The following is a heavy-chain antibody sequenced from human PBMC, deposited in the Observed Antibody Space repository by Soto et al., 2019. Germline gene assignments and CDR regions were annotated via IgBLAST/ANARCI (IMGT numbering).Heavy chain of an antibody. CDR3: WAVMAARPRRYYGMDV. J-gene: IGHJ6*02. D-gene: IGHD6-6*01. CDR2: IYYSGST. V-gene: IGHV4-31*03. Sequence: QVQLQESGPGLVKPSQTLSLTCTVSGGSISSGGYYWGWIRQHPGKGLEWIGYIYYSGSTYYNPSIKRRVNISVDTSKNQFSLKLSSVTTADTAVYYCWAVMAARPRRYYGMDVWGQGTTVTVSS. CDR1: GGSISSGGYY.